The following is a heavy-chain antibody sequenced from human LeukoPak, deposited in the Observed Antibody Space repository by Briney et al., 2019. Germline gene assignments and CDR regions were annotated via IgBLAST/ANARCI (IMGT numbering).Heavy chain of an antibody. CDR1: GLTVRNAW. Sequence: GGSLRLSCAASGLTVRNAWVCWVRQAPGKGLEWVGYIKSKTDGGTTDYAAPLKGRFTISRDDSKNTLYLVTNSLRTEDTAVYYCTSGLWGGFDYWGQGTLVTVSS. J-gene: IGHJ4*02. CDR2: IKSKTDGGTT. V-gene: IGHV3-15*01. CDR3: TSGLWGGFDY. D-gene: IGHD3-16*01.